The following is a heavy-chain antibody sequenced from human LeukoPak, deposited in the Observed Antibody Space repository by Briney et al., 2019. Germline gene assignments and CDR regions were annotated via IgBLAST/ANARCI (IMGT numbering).Heavy chain of an antibody. D-gene: IGHD6-13*01. J-gene: IGHJ4*02. CDR1: GGSFNDHW. Sequence: SETLSLTCAVYGGSFNDHWWSWIRQPPGKGLEWIGEINHSGSTNYNPSLKSRVTISEDTSKNQFSLKLSSVTAADTAVYYCARGYSSSWNYFDYWGQGTLVTVSS. CDR2: INHSGST. V-gene: IGHV4-34*01. CDR3: ARGYSSSWNYFDY.